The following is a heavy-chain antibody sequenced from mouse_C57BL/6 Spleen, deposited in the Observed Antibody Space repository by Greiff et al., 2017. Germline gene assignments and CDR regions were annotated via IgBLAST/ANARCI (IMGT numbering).Heavy chain of an antibody. Sequence: LVESGAELVRPGASVTLSCKASGYTFTDYEMHWVKQTPVHGLEWIGAIDPETGGTAYNQKFKGKAILTADKSSSTAYMELRSLTSEDSAVYYCTREGYYYGSRRYFDYWGQGTTLTVSS. CDR2: IDPETGGT. CDR1: GYTFTDYE. J-gene: IGHJ2*01. V-gene: IGHV1-15*01. D-gene: IGHD1-1*01. CDR3: TREGYYYGSRRYFDY.